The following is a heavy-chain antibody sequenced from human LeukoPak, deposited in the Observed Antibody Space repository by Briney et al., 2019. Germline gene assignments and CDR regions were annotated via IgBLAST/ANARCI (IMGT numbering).Heavy chain of an antibody. J-gene: IGHJ4*02. CDR1: GGSISSGGYS. Sequence: PQTLSLTCAVCGGSISSGGYSWSWIRQPPGKGLEWIGEITHSGSTNYNPSLKSRVTISVDTSKNQFSLKLSSVTAADTAVYYCARGHPQWLVRLSSHYFDYWGQGTLVTVSS. CDR2: ITHSGST. D-gene: IGHD6-19*01. V-gene: IGHV4-30-2*01. CDR3: ARGHPQWLVRLSSHYFDY.